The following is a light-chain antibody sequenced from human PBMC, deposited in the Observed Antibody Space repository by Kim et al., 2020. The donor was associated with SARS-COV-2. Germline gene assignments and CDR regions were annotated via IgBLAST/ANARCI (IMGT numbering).Light chain of an antibody. CDR1: SLRSYY. V-gene: IGLV3-19*01. CDR3: NSRDSSGNHHV. CDR2: GKN. J-gene: IGLJ3*02. Sequence: SSELTQDPAVSVALGQTVRITCQGDSLRSYYANWYQQKPGQAPVLVIYGKNNRPSGIPDRFSGSSSGNTASLTITGAQAEDEADYYCNSRDSSGNHHVFGGGTQLTVL.